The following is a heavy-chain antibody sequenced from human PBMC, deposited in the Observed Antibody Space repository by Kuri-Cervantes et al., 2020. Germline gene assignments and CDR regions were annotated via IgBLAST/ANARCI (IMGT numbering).Heavy chain of an antibody. CDR1: AYTFTGYY. V-gene: IGHV1-2*02. Sequence: ASVKVSCKASAYTFTGYYMHWVRQAPGQGLEWMGWINPNSGGTNYAQKFQGRVTMTRDTSISTAYMELSRLRSDDTAVYYCARVRWELLDRDGTGPYYFDYWGQGTLVTVSS. CDR2: INPNSGGT. J-gene: IGHJ4*02. D-gene: IGHD1-26*01. CDR3: ARVRWELLDRDGTGPYYFDY.